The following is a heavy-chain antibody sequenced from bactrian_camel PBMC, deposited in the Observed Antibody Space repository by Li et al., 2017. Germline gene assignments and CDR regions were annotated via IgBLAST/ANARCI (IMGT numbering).Heavy chain of an antibody. Sequence: HVQLVESGGGLVQPGGSLRLACAASGFTFSRGWMTWVRQAPGAGLEWVSSIHSDDRYTYYPDPVKGRFTTSRDNAKNVVYLQMNSLKSEDTALYYCATRKDFAFGYWGQGTQVTVS. CDR1: GFTFSRGW. D-gene: IGHD5*01. V-gene: IGHV3S6*01. J-gene: IGHJ6*01. CDR2: IHSDDRYT. CDR3: ATRKDFAFGY.